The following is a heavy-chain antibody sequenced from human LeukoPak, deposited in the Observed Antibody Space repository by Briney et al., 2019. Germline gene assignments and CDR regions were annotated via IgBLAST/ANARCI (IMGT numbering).Heavy chain of an antibody. CDR3: TRDGSGSRIPFDY. V-gene: IGHV3-74*01. Sequence: GGSLRLSCAASGFAFGSHWMHWVRQAPGKGLVWVARIESDASSTRYADSVKGRFTISRDNANKTLYLQMNSLRAEDTAVYYCTRDGSGSRIPFDYWGQGTLVTVSS. CDR1: GFAFGSHW. J-gene: IGHJ4*02. CDR2: IESDASST. D-gene: IGHD1-26*01.